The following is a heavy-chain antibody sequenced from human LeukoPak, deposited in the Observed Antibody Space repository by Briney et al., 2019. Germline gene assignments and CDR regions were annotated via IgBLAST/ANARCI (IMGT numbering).Heavy chain of an antibody. D-gene: IGHD3-22*01. Sequence: SETLSLTCTVSGGSISSYYWSWIRQPAGKGLEWIGHIYTSGNTNYNPSLKSRVTMSVDTSKHQFSLKLRSVTAADTAVYYCARDGYYFDSSGYYFWGQGTLVTVSS. CDR2: IYTSGNT. V-gene: IGHV4-4*07. J-gene: IGHJ4*02. CDR3: ARDGYYFDSSGYYF. CDR1: GGSISSYY.